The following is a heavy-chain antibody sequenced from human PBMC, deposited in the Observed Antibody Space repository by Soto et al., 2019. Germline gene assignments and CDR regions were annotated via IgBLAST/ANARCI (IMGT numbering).Heavy chain of an antibody. D-gene: IGHD6-13*01. CDR2: ISYDGSNK. CDR3: ARDWTKYTSSSYTHSYYSMDV. Sequence: GGSLRLSCAASGFTFSSYVMHWVRQAPGKGLEWVAVISYDGSNKYYADSVKGRFTIARDNSKNTLYMQKNSLRAEDTAVYYVARDWTKYTSSSYTHSYYSMDVWGQGTTVTVSS. CDR1: GFTFSSYV. V-gene: IGHV3-30-3*01. J-gene: IGHJ6*02.